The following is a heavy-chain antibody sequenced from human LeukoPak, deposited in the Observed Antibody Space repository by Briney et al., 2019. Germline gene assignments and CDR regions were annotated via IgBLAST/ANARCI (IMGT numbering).Heavy chain of an antibody. D-gene: IGHD3-9*01. J-gene: IGHJ4*02. CDR2: LSGSGGST. CDR1: GFTFSKFA. Sequence: GGSLRLSCAASGFTFSKFAMSWVRQAPGKGLEWVSTLSGSGGSTYYADSVKGRFTISRDNSKNILYLQMNRLRAEDTAVYYCAKGAYYDILTGYPMHFDYWGQGTLVTASS. V-gene: IGHV3-23*01. CDR3: AKGAYYDILTGYPMHFDY.